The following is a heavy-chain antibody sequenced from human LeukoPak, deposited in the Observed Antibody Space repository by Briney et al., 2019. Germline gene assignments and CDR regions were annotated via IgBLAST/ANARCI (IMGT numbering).Heavy chain of an antibody. V-gene: IGHV4-34*01. CDR3: ARATYLWFGEYYYYYMDV. CDR1: GGSFSGDY. J-gene: IGHJ6*03. CDR2: INHSGST. D-gene: IGHD3-10*01. Sequence: SETLSLTCAVYGGSFSGDYWSWIRQPPGKGLEWVGEINHSGSTNYNPSLKSRVTISVDTSKNQFSLKLSSVTAADTAVYYCARATYLWFGEYYYYYMDVWGKGTTVTISS.